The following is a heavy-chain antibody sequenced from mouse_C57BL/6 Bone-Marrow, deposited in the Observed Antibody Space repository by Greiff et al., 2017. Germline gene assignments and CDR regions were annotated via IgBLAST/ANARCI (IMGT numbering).Heavy chain of an antibody. CDR2: IIPGSGGT. CDR3: ARVGWLIRRFAY. CDR1: GYPFTNYL. D-gene: IGHD2-3*01. J-gene: IGHJ3*01. Sequence: QVQLKESGAELVRPGTSVKVSCTASGYPFTNYLIELVMQRPGQGLEWIAVIIPGSGGTYYNDKFKGKATLTADKSSSTAYMQLRSLTCGESAVYFCARVGWLIRRFAYWGQGNLVTVSA. V-gene: IGHV1-54*01.